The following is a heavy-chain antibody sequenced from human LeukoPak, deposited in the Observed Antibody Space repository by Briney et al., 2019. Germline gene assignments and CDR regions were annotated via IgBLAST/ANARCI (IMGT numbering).Heavy chain of an antibody. Sequence: GGSLRLSCAASGFIFSHYSINWVRQAPGKGREWVSYISSSSSYIFYADSVQGRFTISRDNDKSSLYLQMNGLRAEDTAIYFCAIFASGTSDIFDSWGQGTLVTVSS. J-gene: IGHJ4*02. D-gene: IGHD6-13*01. V-gene: IGHV3-21*05. CDR3: AIFASGTSDIFDS. CDR2: ISSSSSYI. CDR1: GFIFSHYS.